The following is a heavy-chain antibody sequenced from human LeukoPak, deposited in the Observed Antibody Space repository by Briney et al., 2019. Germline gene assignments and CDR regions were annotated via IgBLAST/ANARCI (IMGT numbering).Heavy chain of an antibody. Sequence: GASVKVSCKASGYTFTSYYMHWVRQAPGQGLEWMGIINPSGGSTSYAQKFQGRVTISVDTSRNQFSLKLSSVTAADTAVYYCARSRSGYSYDHAAFEIWGQGTLVTVSS. D-gene: IGHD5-18*01. V-gene: IGHV1-46*01. CDR3: ARSRSGYSYDHAAFEI. CDR2: INPSGGST. J-gene: IGHJ3*02. CDR1: GYTFTSYY.